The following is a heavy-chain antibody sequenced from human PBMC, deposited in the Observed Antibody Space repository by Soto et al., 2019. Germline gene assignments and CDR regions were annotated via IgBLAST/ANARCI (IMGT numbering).Heavy chain of an antibody. Sequence: QVQLQESGPGLVKPSGTLSLTCAVSSGSISSSNWWSWVRQPPGKGREWIGEIYHSGSTNYNPSLQSQVNISVDKSKNQFSLKLSSVTAADTAVYYCASIIKVGTGTSKNYYYYYIDVWGKGTTVTVSS. V-gene: IGHV4-4*02. J-gene: IGHJ6*03. CDR3: ASIIKVGTGTSKNYYYYYIDV. CDR2: IYHSGST. CDR1: SGSISSSNW. D-gene: IGHD1-7*01.